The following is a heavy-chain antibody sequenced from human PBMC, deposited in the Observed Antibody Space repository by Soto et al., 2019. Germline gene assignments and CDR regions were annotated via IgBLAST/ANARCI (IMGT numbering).Heavy chain of an antibody. D-gene: IGHD2-2*01. V-gene: IGHV3-21*01. CDR1: GFAFNNYG. CDR2: ISKSDYT. J-gene: IGHJ4*02. CDR3: AREDSIIIPAASDF. Sequence: GGSLRLSCTVSGFAFNNYGINWVRQAPGKGLEWVSSISKSDYTYYSDSVKGRFAISRDNAKSSVSLQMNTLRVEDTAVYYCAREDSIIIPAASDFWGQGTLVTVSS.